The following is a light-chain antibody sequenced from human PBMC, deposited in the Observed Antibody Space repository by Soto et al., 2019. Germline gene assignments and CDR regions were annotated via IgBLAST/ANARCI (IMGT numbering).Light chain of an antibody. J-gene: IGLJ3*02. CDR2: GNS. V-gene: IGLV1-40*01. Sequence: QSVLTQPPSVSGAPGQRVTISCTGSSSNIGAGYGVHWYQQLPGTAPKLLIYGNSNRPSGVPDRFSGSKSGTSASLAITGLQAEDEADYYCQSYDSSLSGSLVFGGGTKLTVL. CDR1: SSNIGAGYG. CDR3: QSYDSSLSGSLV.